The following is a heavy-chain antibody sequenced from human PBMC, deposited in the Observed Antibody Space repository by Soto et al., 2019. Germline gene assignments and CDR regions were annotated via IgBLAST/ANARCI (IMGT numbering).Heavy chain of an antibody. V-gene: IGHV3-74*01. Sequence: DVQLVESGGGLFQPGGSLRISCAASGFTFSDYWMHWVRQAPGKGLVWVSRISKDGSQTYYADSVKGRFTISRDNAENTLYLQMNSLRAEDTAVYYCARDWYSSGGYWGQGTLVTVSS. CDR1: GFTFSDYW. D-gene: IGHD6-19*01. CDR2: ISKDGSQT. CDR3: ARDWYSSGGY. J-gene: IGHJ4*02.